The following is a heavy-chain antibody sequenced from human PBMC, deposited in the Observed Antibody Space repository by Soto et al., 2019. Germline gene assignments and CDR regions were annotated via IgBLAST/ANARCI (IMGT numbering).Heavy chain of an antibody. D-gene: IGHD2-21*01. V-gene: IGHV1-3*01. CDR3: ARDAPESVIDRGLVFRFDP. CDR1: GYTFTSYA. Sequence: ASVKVSCKASGYTFTSYAMHWVRQAPGQRLEWMGWINAGNGNTKYSQKFQGRVTITRDTSASTAYMELSSLRSEDTAVYYCARDAPESVIDRGLVFRFDPWGQGTRVTVAS. CDR2: INAGNGNT. J-gene: IGHJ5*02.